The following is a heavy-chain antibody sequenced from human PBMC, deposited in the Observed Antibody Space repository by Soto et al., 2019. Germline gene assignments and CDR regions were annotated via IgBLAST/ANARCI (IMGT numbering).Heavy chain of an antibody. J-gene: IGHJ4*02. CDR1: GGSISSGGYS. Sequence: QLQLQESGSGLVKPSQTLSLTCAVSGGSISSGGYSWSWIRQPPGKGLEWIGYIYHSGSTYYNPSLKSRVTISVDRSKTQFSLKLSSVTAADTVVYCCAAGGGLPRYYWGQGTLVTVSS. D-gene: IGHD5-12*01. CDR3: AAGGGLPRYY. CDR2: IYHSGST. V-gene: IGHV4-30-2*01.